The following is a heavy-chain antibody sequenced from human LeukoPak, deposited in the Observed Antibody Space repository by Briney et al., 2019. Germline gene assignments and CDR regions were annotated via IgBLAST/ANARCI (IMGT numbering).Heavy chain of an antibody. CDR3: ASLYSGYDSFDY. J-gene: IGHJ4*02. D-gene: IGHD5-12*01. V-gene: IGHV4-59*01. CDR2: IYYSGST. CDR1: GGSISSYY. Sequence: SETLSLTCTVSGGSISSYYWSWIRQPPGKGLEWIGYIYYSGSTNYNPSLKSRVTISVDTSKNQFSLKLSSVTAADTAVYYCASLYSGYDSFDYWGQGTLVTVSS.